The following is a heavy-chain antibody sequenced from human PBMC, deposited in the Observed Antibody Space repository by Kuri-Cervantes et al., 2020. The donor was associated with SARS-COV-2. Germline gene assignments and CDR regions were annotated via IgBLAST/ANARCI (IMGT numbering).Heavy chain of an antibody. CDR2: IYHSGSA. Sequence: SQTLSLTCAVSGGSISNSHWWSWVRQPPGKGLEWIGEIYHSGSANYNPSLKSRVTMSVDRSKNQFSLKLSSVTAADTAVYYCARGRKGATVTTSPDLWGRGTLVTVSS. D-gene: IGHD4-17*01. CDR3: ARGRKGATVTTSPDL. CDR1: GGSISNSHW. V-gene: IGHV4-4*02. J-gene: IGHJ2*01.